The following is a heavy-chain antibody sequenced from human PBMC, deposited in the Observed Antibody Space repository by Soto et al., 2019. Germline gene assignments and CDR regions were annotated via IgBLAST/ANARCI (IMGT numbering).Heavy chain of an antibody. CDR1: GFTFSDSH. CDR2: VRSRADSYAT. CDR3: SRQTVSCHDY. V-gene: IGHV3-73*01. D-gene: IGHD2-2*01. Sequence: GGSLRLSCAASGFTFSDSHIHWVRQASGKGLEWVGHVRSRADSYATAYAASVKGRFIISRDDSKNTAYLQMNSLKTEDTALYYCSRQTVSCHDYWGQGILVTVSS. J-gene: IGHJ4*02.